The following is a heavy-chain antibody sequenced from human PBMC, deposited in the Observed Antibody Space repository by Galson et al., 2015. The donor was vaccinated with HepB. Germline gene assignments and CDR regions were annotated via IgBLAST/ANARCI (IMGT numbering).Heavy chain of an antibody. D-gene: IGHD1-26*01. Sequence: SLRLSCAASGFTFSSYWMHWVRQAPGKGLVWVSRINSDGSSTSYADSVKGRFTISRDNAKNTLYLQMNSLKAEDTAVYYCARGPLSGSYFDYWGQGTLVTVSS. V-gene: IGHV3-74*01. CDR2: INSDGSST. CDR3: ARGPLSGSYFDY. J-gene: IGHJ4*02. CDR1: GFTFSSYW.